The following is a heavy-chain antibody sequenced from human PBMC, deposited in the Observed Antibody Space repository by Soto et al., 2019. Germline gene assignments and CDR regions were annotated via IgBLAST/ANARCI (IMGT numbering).Heavy chain of an antibody. CDR1: GFTFSSYG. J-gene: IGHJ6*02. CDR3: AKDRAGYDSYGFDV. CDR2: ISYDGSNQ. D-gene: IGHD5-12*01. V-gene: IGHV3-30*18. Sequence: QVQLVESGGGVVQPGRSLRLSCAASGFTFSSYGMNWVRQAPGKGLEWVAVISYDGSNQYYADSVKGRFTISRDNSKNTLYLQMNSLRAEDTAVYYCAKDRAGYDSYGFDVWGQGTTVTVSS.